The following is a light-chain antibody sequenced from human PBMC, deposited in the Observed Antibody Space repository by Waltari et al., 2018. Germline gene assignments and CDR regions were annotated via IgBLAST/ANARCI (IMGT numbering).Light chain of an antibody. J-gene: IGLJ3*02. CDR1: SGTILSNH. V-gene: IGLV6-57*04. CDR3: QSYGSSNQKV. Sequence: NFVLTQSHSVSGSPGKTATISCTRSSGTILSNHEQRYQQRPGSAPTNVIYEDKRRPSGVPDRISGSIDRSSNSASLTISGLKSEDEADYYCQSYGSSNQKVFGGGTKLTVL. CDR2: EDK.